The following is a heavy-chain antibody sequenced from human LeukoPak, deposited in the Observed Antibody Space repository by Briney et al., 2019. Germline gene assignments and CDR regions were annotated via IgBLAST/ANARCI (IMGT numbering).Heavy chain of an antibody. CDR2: IYTSGST. CDR1: GGSISSYY. Sequence: ASETLSLTCTVSGGSISSYYWSWIRQPAGKGLEWIGRIYTSGSTNYNPSLKSRVTMSVDTSKNQFSLKLSSVTAADTAVYYCAREQPRPRRTVTLYYLDYRGQGTLVTVSS. J-gene: IGHJ4*02. CDR3: AREQPRPRRTVTLYYLDY. D-gene: IGHD4-17*01. V-gene: IGHV4-4*07.